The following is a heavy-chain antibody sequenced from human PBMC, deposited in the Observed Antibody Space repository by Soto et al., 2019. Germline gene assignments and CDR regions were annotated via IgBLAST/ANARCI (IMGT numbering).Heavy chain of an antibody. CDR2: IYPSGTI. D-gene: IGHD6-6*01. V-gene: IGHV4-30-2*06. J-gene: IGHJ6*02. Sequence: PSETLSLTCAVSGGSITTRGFSWNWIRQSPGKGLEWIGCIYPSGTIFYNPSLNSRVTISLDTSKNQFSLKLSSVTAADTAVYYCARDHSSSSRVGYYYYGMDVWGQGTTVTVS. CDR1: GGSITTRGFS. CDR3: ARDHSSSSRVGYYYYGMDV.